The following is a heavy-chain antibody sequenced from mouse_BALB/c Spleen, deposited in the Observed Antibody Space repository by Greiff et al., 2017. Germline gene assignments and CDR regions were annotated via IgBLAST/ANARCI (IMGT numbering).Heavy chain of an antibody. CDR2: ISSGGSYT. D-gene: IGHD4-1*01. CDR1: GFTFSSYA. Sequence: EVQRVESGGGLVKPGGSLKLSCAASGFTFSSYAMSWVRQTPEKRLEWVATISSGGSYTYYPDSVKGRFTISRDNAKNTLYLQMSSLRSEDTAMYYCARRLTGSFYFDYWGQGTTLTVSS. CDR3: ARRLTGSFYFDY. V-gene: IGHV5-9-3*01. J-gene: IGHJ2*01.